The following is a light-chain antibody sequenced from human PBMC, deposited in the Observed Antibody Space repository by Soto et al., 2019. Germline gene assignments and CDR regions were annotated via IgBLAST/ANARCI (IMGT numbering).Light chain of an antibody. CDR1: SSDVGAYNY. CDR2: EVS. J-gene: IGLJ1*01. Sequence: QSALTRPPSASGSPGQSVTISCTGTSSDVGAYNYVSWYQLHADKAPRLIVYEVSKRPSDVPDRFSASKSGNTASLTVSGLQTEDEADYYCSSYAGSNNYVFGIGTKLTVL. V-gene: IGLV2-8*01. CDR3: SSYAGSNNYV.